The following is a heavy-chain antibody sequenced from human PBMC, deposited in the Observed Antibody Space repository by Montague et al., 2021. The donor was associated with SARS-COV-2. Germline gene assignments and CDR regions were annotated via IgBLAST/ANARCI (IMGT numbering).Heavy chain of an antibody. D-gene: IGHD1-1*01. Sequence: SETLSLTCTVSGGSMSTVNYYWGWVRQTPGKGLDWVGSISYSGATYYNPSLETRVSISRDTSKSQFSLELRSVTAAATAVYYCARERQEVGIYFDPWGHGTLVTVSS. CDR3: ARERQEVGIYFDP. V-gene: IGHV4-39*07. CDR1: GGSMSTVNYY. CDR2: ISYSGAT. J-gene: IGHJ5*02.